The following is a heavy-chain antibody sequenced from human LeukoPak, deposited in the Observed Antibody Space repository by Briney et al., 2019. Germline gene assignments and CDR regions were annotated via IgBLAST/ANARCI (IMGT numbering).Heavy chain of an antibody. D-gene: IGHD6-13*01. Sequence: PGGSLRLSCAASGFTFTNYGMSWVRQAPGKGLERVSAISGSGGSTDYGDSVKGRFTISRANSKNTLYLRMNSLRAEDTAVYYCENDLESSTLSIGYWGQGTLVSGS. CDR2: ISGSGGST. J-gene: IGHJ4*02. CDR1: GFTFTNYG. V-gene: IGHV3-23*01. CDR3: ENDLESSTLSIGY.